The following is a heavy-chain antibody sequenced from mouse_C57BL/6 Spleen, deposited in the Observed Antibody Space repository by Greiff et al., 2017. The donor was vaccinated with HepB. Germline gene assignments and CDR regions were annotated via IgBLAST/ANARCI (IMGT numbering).Heavy chain of an antibody. V-gene: IGHV3-6*01. Sequence: EVQVVESGPGLVKPSQSLSLTCSVTGYSITSGYYWNWIRQFPGNKLEWMGYISYDGSNNYNPSLKNRISITRDTSKNQFFLKLNSVTTEDTATYYCARDYGYGGFDYWGQGTTLTVSS. CDR2: ISYDGSN. CDR1: GYSITSGYY. D-gene: IGHD2-2*01. CDR3: ARDYGYGGFDY. J-gene: IGHJ2*01.